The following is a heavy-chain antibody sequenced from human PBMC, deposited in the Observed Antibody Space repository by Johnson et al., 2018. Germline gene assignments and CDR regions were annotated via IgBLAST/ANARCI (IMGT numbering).Heavy chain of an antibody. CDR1: GFTFSSYS. CDR3: ARVSYGDAFDI. J-gene: IGHJ3*02. D-gene: IGHD1-26*01. Sequence: VQLLESGGGLVQPGGSLRLSCAASGFTFSSYSMNWVRQAPGKGLEWVSYISSSGSTIYYADSVKGRFTISRDNAKNSLYLQMNSLRAEDTAVYYCARVSYGDAFDIWGQGTMVTVSS. CDR2: ISSSGSTI. V-gene: IGHV3-48*04.